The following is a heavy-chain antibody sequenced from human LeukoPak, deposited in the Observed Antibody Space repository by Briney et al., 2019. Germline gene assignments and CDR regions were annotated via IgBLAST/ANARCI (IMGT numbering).Heavy chain of an antibody. V-gene: IGHV3-23*01. CDR2: ISGRGGST. D-gene: IGHD3-9*01. CDR3: AKDAAKAYDILTGYLGYYFDY. J-gene: IGHJ4*02. Sequence: GVSLRLSCAASVFTFSSYAMSWVRQAPGKGREWVSAISGRGGSTYYADSVKGRFTISKDNSKNTLFLQINSLRAEDTAVYYCAKDAAKAYDILTGYLGYYFDYWGQGTLVTVSS. CDR1: VFTFSSYA.